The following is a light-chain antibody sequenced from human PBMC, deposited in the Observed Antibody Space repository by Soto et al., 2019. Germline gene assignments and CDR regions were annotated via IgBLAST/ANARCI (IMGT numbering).Light chain of an antibody. CDR3: RSYAGSNNFYV. CDR1: SSDVGGYNY. CDR2: EVS. J-gene: IGLJ1*01. V-gene: IGLV2-8*01. Sequence: SALTQPPSASGSPGQSVTISCTGTSSDVGGYNYVSWYQQHPGKAPKLMIYEVSKRPPGVPDRFSGSKSGNTDSLTVSGLQAEDEADYYCRSYAGSNNFYVFGTGTKVTVL.